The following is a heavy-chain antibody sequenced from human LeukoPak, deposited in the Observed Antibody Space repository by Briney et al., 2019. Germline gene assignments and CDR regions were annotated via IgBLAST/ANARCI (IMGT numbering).Heavy chain of an antibody. J-gene: IGHJ4*02. CDR3: AKSRYSSGWYTYFDY. D-gene: IGHD6-19*01. V-gene: IGHV3-30*18. CDR1: GFTFSSYS. Sequence: PGGSLRLSCAASGFTFSSYSMNWVRQAPGKGLEWVAVISYDGSNKYYADSVKGRFTISRDNSKNTLYLQMNSLRAEDTAVYYCAKSRYSSGWYTYFDYWGQGTLVTVSS. CDR2: ISYDGSNK.